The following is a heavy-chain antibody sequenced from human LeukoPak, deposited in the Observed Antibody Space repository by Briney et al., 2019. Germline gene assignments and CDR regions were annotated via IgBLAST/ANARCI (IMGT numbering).Heavy chain of an antibody. Sequence: GGSLRLSCAASGFRFSSYTINWVRQSPGKGLEWVSSISSSSSYIYYTDSVKGRFTISRDNAKNSLYLQMNSLRAEDTAVYYCARENDLDAFDIWGQGTMVTVSS. CDR2: ISSSSSYI. CDR1: GFRFSSYT. V-gene: IGHV3-21*01. CDR3: ARENDLDAFDI. J-gene: IGHJ3*02.